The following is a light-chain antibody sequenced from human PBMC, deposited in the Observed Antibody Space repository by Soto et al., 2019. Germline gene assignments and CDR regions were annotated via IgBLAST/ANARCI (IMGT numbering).Light chain of an antibody. CDR2: KAS. CDR3: QQYNNWPLT. CDR1: QRVGGD. Sequence: EIELTQSPGTVSVSAGDRATIXXRASQRVGGDLAWYQQKPGRAPRIXIYKASTRDTAIPGRFSGSGSGTEFTLTISSLQSEDSAVYYCQQYNNWPLTFGGGTKVDIK. J-gene: IGKJ4*01. V-gene: IGKV3-15*01.